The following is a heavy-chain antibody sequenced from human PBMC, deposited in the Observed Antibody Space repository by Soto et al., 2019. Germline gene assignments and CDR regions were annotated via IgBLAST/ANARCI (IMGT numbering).Heavy chain of an antibody. CDR2: ISGSGGST. V-gene: IGHV3-23*01. CDR1: GFTFSSYA. CDR3: AKAKDMTTVTPIDY. D-gene: IGHD4-17*01. J-gene: IGHJ4*02. Sequence: GGSLRLSCAASGFTFSSYAMSWVRQAPEKGLEWVSGISGSGGSTYSADSVKGRFTISRDNSKNTLYLQMNSLRAEDTAVYYCAKAKDMTTVTPIDYWGQGTLVTVSS.